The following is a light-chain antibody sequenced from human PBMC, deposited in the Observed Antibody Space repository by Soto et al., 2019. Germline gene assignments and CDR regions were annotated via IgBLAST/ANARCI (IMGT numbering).Light chain of an antibody. V-gene: IGKV3-11*01. CDR2: DAS. Sequence: EIVLTQSPATLSLSPGERATLSCRASQSVSSYLAWYQQKPGQAPRLLIYDASNRATGIPARFSGSGSGTDFTLTIGSLEPEDFAVYSCQPRSNCPPLTSGGGTKVQIK. J-gene: IGKJ4*01. CDR3: QPRSNCPPLT. CDR1: QSVSSY.